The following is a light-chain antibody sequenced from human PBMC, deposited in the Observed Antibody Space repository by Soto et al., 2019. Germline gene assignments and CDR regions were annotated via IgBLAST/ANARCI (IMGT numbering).Light chain of an antibody. CDR3: HHYSRSPPYT. Sequence: EIVLTQSPDTLSLSPGERATVSCRASQSVSNNDLAWYQQRPGQAPRLVLYGASTRPTGIPDRFSGSGSGTEFTLTISRLEPEDFAVYYCHHYSRSPPYTFGQGTKVDIK. CDR1: QSVSNND. J-gene: IGKJ2*01. V-gene: IGKV3-20*01. CDR2: GAS.